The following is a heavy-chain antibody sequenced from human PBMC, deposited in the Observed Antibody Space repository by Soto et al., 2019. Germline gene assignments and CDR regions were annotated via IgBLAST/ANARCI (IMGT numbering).Heavy chain of an antibody. CDR1: GFTFSDYY. CDR2: ISSSGSTI. V-gene: IGHV3-11*01. D-gene: IGHD3-10*01. Sequence: GGSLRLSCAASGFTFSDYYMSWIRQAPGKGLEWVSYISSSGSTIYYADSVKGRSTISRDNAKNSLYLQMNSLRAEDTAVYYCARVGAITMVRGVLDYWGQGTLVTVSS. J-gene: IGHJ4*02. CDR3: ARVGAITMVRGVLDY.